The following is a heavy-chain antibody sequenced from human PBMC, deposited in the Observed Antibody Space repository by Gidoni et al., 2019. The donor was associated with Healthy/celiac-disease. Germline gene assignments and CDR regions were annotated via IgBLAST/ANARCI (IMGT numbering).Heavy chain of an antibody. CDR1: GGTFSSYA. Sequence: QVQLVQSGAEVKKPGSSVKVSCKASGGTFSSYAISGGLQAPGQGLEWMGGIIPIFGTANYAQKFQGRVTITADKSTSTAYMELSSLRSEDTAVYYCARGSSSGYPGPYYYYGMDVWGQGTTVTVSS. J-gene: IGHJ6*02. D-gene: IGHD3-22*01. CDR3: ARGSSSGYPGPYYYYGMDV. CDR2: IIPIFGTA. V-gene: IGHV1-69*06.